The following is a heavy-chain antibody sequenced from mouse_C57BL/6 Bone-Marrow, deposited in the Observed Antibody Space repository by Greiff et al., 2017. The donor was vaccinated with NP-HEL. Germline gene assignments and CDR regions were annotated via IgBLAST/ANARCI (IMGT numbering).Heavy chain of an antibody. CDR2: ISNGGGST. D-gene: IGHD1-1*01. J-gene: IGHJ4*01. CDR1: GFTFSDYY. V-gene: IGHV5-12*01. CDR3: ARRGDGSSPYYAMDY. Sequence: DVHLVESGGGLVQPGGSLKLSCAASGFTFSDYYMYWVRQTPEKRLEWVAYISNGGGSTYYPDTVKGRFTISRDNAKNTLYLQMSRLKSEDTAMYYCARRGDGSSPYYAMDYWGQGTSVTVSS.